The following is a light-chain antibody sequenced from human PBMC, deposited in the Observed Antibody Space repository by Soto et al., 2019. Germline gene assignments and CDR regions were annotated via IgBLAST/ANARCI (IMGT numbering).Light chain of an antibody. CDR1: SGRIASNY. CDR3: QSYGDNNQV. V-gene: IGLV6-57*02. Sequence: NFMLTQPDSVSESPGKTVTISCTGSSGRIASNYVQWFQQRPGGAPTTVIYEDNKRPSGVPDRFSGSIDSPSNSASLTSSGLKTEDEADYYCQSYGDNNQVFGGGTKLTVL. CDR2: EDN. J-gene: IGLJ3*02.